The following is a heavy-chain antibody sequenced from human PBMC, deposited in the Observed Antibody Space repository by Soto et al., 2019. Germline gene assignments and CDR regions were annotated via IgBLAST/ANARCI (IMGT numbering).Heavy chain of an antibody. CDR1: GFSLSTRGVG. Sequence: SGRALVNPTQTPSLTCPFPGFSLSTRGVGVGWIRQPPGKALEWLALIYWDDGKRYSPSLKSRLTITKDTSKNQVVLTMTNMDPVDTATYYCAHSQGDILTGLDAFDIWGQGTMVTV. V-gene: IGHV2-5*02. D-gene: IGHD3-9*01. CDR3: AHSQGDILTGLDAFDI. CDR2: IYWDDGK. J-gene: IGHJ3*02.